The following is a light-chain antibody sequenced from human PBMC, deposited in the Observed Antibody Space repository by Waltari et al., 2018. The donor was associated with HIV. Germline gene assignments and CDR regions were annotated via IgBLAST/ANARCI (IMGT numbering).Light chain of an antibody. CDR3: QQYVNWPPYT. J-gene: IGKJ2*01. V-gene: IGKV3-15*01. Sequence: EIVMTQSPATLTVSPGQSVPLPSRASQIISSNLAWYQQKPGQGPRLLIYDASTRATDIPARFSGSGSGTEVTLTISSLQSEDFAIYYCQQYVNWPPYTFGQGTKLEIK. CDR2: DAS. CDR1: QIISSN.